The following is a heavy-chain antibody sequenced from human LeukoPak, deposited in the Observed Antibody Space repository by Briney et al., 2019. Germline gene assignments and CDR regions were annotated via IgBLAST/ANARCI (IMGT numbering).Heavy chain of an antibody. CDR3: ARDDLNYSDY. CDR2: ISPYSRNT. V-gene: IGHV1-18*01. J-gene: IGHJ4*02. CDR1: GYTFINYG. Sequence: ASVKVSCKASGYTFINYGISWVRQAPGQGLEWMAWISPYSRNTYYAQNLQDRVTLTTDTSTNTAYMELRSLRSDDTAVYYCARDDLNYSDYWGQGTLVTVSS.